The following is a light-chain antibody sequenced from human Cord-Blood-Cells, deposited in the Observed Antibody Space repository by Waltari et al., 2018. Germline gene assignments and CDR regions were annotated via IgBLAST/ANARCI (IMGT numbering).Light chain of an antibody. Sequence: EIVLTLSPATLSLSPGDRATRSCRASQSVSSYLAWYQQKPGQAPRLLIYDASNRATGIPARFSGSGSGTDFTLTISSLEPEDFAVYYCQQRSNWLTFGGGTKVEIK. V-gene: IGKV3-11*01. J-gene: IGKJ4*01. CDR3: QQRSNWLT. CDR1: QSVSSY. CDR2: DAS.